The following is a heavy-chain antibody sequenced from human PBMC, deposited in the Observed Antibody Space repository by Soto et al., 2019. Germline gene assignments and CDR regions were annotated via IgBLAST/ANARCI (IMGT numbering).Heavy chain of an antibody. D-gene: IGHD2-2*01. V-gene: IGHV4-31*02. CDR3: AREGRWLGYCSSTSCYGNWFEP. J-gene: IGHJ5*02. Sequence: SETLSLTXTVSGGSISSGGYYWSWIRQHPGKGLEWIGYIYYSGSTYYNPSPKSRVTISVDTSKNQFSLKLSSVTAADTGVYYCAREGRWLGYCSSTSCYGNWFEPWGQGTLVTVSS. CDR2: IYYSGST. CDR1: GGSISSGGYY.